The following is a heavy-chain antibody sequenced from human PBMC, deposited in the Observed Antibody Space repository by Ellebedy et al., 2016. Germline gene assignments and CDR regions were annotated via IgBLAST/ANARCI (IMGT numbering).Heavy chain of an antibody. Sequence: SETLSLTCTVSGGSISSYHWSWIRQPPGKGLECIGYVYNTGNTNYNPSLKSRVTISVDTSKNQFSLKLSSVTAADTAVYYCARHQTGSYDYWGQGTLVTVSS. CDR1: GGSISSYH. D-gene: IGHD1-26*01. V-gene: IGHV4-59*08. CDR2: VYNTGNT. J-gene: IGHJ4*02. CDR3: ARHQTGSYDY.